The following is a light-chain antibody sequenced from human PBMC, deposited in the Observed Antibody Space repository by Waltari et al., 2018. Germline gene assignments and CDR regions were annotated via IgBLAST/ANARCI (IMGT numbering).Light chain of an antibody. J-gene: IGKJ2*01. Sequence: IVLTPSPGTLSLSPGDSATLSCRASQSVSSNYLAWYQQRPGQAPRLLIHGSSSRATGIPDRFSGSGSGTDFTLTISRLEPEDFAVYYCQQYGRSWNTFGQGTKLEIK. CDR2: GSS. CDR1: QSVSSNY. V-gene: IGKV3-20*01. CDR3: QQYGRSWNT.